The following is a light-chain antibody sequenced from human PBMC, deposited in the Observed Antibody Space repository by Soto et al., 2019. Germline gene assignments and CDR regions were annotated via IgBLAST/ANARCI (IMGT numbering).Light chain of an antibody. CDR3: QKYNSYSPT. V-gene: IGKV1-5*01. CDR2: DAS. CDR1: QSISSW. J-gene: IGKJ1*01. Sequence: DTQMTQSPSTLSASVGDRVTITCRASQSISSWLAWYQQKPGKAPKLLIYDASSLESGVPSRFRGSGSGTEFTLPISSLQPDDFGTCSCQKYNSYSPTFGQGTKVDIK.